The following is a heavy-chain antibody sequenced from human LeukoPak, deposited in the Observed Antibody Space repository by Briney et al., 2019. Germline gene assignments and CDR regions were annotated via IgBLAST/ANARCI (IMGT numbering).Heavy chain of an antibody. CDR2: ITWNGGGT. J-gene: IGHJ4*02. Sequence: GGSQRLFWAPAGSTFDDYGMSWARHAPGEWLECVSGITWNGGGTGYADSVKGRFTIARDNAKNTLYLVMNSLRAEDTAFYYCARVQDRYYSGSGFDYWGQGTLVTVSS. CDR3: ARVQDRYYSGSGFDY. D-gene: IGHD3-10*01. CDR1: GSTFDDYG. V-gene: IGHV3-20*04.